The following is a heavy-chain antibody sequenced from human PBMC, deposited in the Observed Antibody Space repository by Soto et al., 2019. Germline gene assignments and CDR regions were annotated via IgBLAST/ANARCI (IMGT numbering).Heavy chain of an antibody. J-gene: IGHJ6*02. Sequence: PWLPMRIRCRGSGYSCTNHWIGWVIKMHGKGLEWMGIIYPGDSDTRYSPSFQGQVTISADKSISTAYLQWSSLKASDTAMYYCARLVRLIDDILTGYPELYGMAVWRHGTTVPVS. D-gene: IGHD3-9*01. V-gene: IGHV5-51*01. CDR2: IYPGDSDT. CDR3: ARLVRLIDDILTGYPELYGMAV. CDR1: GYSCTNHW.